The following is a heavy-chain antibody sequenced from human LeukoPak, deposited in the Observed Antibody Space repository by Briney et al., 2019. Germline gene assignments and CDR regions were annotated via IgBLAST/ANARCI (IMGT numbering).Heavy chain of an antibody. CDR3: ARDRVLLWFGDLRGFDP. J-gene: IGHJ5*02. D-gene: IGHD3-10*01. Sequence: SVKVSCKASGGTFSSYAISWVRQAPGQGLEWMGGIIPIFGTANYAQKFQGSVTITADESTSTAYMELSSLRSEDTAVYYCARDRVLLWFGDLRGFDPWGQGTLVTVSS. CDR1: GGTFSSYA. CDR2: IIPIFGTA. V-gene: IGHV1-69*13.